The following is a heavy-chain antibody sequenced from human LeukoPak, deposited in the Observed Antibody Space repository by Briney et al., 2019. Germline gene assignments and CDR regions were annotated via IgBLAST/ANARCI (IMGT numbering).Heavy chain of an antibody. J-gene: IGHJ4*02. V-gene: IGHV3-7*05. CDR3: ARDNAGSGWLY. CDR2: IKNDGSEE. Sequence: GGSLRLSCAASGFTFSTYWMSWVRQAPGKGSEWVANIKNDGSEEHYVDSVKGRFTISRDNAKNFLYLQLNSLKAEDTAVYFCARDNAGSGWLYWGQGTLVTVVS. D-gene: IGHD6-19*01. CDR1: GFTFSTYW.